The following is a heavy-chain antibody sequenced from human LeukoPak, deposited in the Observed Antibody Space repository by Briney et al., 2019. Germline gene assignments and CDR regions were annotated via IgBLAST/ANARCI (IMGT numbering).Heavy chain of an antibody. CDR2: ISYDGSNK. J-gene: IGHJ5*02. CDR3: TTNLNQRSVT. Sequence: PGGSLRLSCAASGFTFSSYAMHWVRQAPCKGLEWVAVISYDGSNKYYADSVKGRFTASRDNSKNTLYLQMNSLRADDTGIYYCTTNLNQRSVTWGQGTLVTVSS. V-gene: IGHV3-30-3*01. CDR1: GFTFSSYA.